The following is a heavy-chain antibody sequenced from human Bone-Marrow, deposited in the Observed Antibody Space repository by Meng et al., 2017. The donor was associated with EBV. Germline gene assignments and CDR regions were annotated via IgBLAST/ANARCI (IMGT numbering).Heavy chain of an antibody. CDR3: ASESGRGFTPDY. CDR2: LIPLSDAP. V-gene: IGHV1-69*01. J-gene: IGHJ4*02. D-gene: IGHD3-10*01. Sequence: QGQGLQSGAEVKRPGPSVKASCKTSGGTFRSDASSWVRQAPGKGLEWMGGLIPLSDAPHYAQKFQGRVTITADESTSTHYLDLSGLRSEDTAVYYCASESGRGFTPDYWGQGTLVTVPS. CDR1: GGTFRSDA.